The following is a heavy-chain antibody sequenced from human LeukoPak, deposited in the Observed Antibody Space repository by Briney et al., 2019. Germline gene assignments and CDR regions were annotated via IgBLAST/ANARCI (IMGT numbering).Heavy chain of an antibody. Sequence: GGSLRLSCAASGFTFSSYSMNWVRQAPGKGLEWVSYISGSSGSIYYADSVRGRFTISRDNAKNSLSLQMNSLRAEDTAVYYCARVDYGGFNFDYWGQGTLVTVST. CDR2: ISGSSGSI. CDR3: ARVDYGGFNFDY. CDR1: GFTFSSYS. J-gene: IGHJ4*02. D-gene: IGHD4-23*01. V-gene: IGHV3-48*01.